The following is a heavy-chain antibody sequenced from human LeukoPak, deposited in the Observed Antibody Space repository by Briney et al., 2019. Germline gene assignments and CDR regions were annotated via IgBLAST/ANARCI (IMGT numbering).Heavy chain of an antibody. J-gene: IGHJ6*03. CDR1: GGSISSGGYY. CDR2: IYYSGST. Sequence: SETLSLTCTVSGGSISSGGYYWSWIRQHPGKGLEWIGYIYYSGSTYYNPSLKSRVTISVDTSKNQFSQKLSSVTAADTAVYYCARGSSFVPMDVWGKGTTVTVSS. D-gene: IGHD6-6*01. CDR3: ARGSSFVPMDV. V-gene: IGHV4-31*03.